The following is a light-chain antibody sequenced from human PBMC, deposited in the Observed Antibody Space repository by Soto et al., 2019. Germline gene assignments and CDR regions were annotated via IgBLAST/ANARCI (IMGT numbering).Light chain of an antibody. J-gene: IGKJ1*01. CDR3: QQRSEWPRT. V-gene: IGKV3-11*01. CDR1: QSISSS. CDR2: DAS. Sequence: EIVLTQSPATLSLSPGERATLSCRASQSISSSLAWYQQKPGKAPRLLIYDASTRATGFPARFSGSGSWTDFTLTIGSLEPEDLAVEYCQQRSEWPRTFGQGTKVEIK.